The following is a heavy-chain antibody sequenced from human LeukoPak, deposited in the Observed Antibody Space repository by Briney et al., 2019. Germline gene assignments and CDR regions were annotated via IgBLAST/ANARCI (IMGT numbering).Heavy chain of an antibody. D-gene: IGHD3-22*01. Sequence: SLRLSCAASGFTFSSYAMHWVRQAPGKGLEWVAVISYDGSNKYYADSVKGRFTISRDNSKNTLYLQMNSLRAEDTAVYYCARGEYYYDSSGPQNYWGQGTLVTVSS. CDR3: ARGEYYYDSSGPQNY. CDR1: GFTFSSYA. V-gene: IGHV3-30*04. J-gene: IGHJ4*02. CDR2: ISYDGSNK.